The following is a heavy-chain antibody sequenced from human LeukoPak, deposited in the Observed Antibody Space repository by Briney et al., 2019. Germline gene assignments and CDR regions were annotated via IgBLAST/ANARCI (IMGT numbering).Heavy chain of an antibody. Sequence: GRSLRLSCAASGFTFSSYAMHWVRQAPGNGLEWVAVISYDGSNKYYADSVTGRVTISRDNSKNTLYLQMNSLRAEDTAVYYCAIEASSGWFFDYWGQGTLVTVSS. CDR3: AIEASSGWFFDY. V-gene: IGHV3-30*01. CDR2: ISYDGSNK. J-gene: IGHJ4*02. D-gene: IGHD6-19*01. CDR1: GFTFSSYA.